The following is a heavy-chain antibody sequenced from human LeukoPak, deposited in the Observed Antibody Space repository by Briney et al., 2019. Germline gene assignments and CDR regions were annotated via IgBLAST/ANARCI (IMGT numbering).Heavy chain of an antibody. D-gene: IGHD5-24*01. V-gene: IGHV4-30-4*08. J-gene: IGHJ6*03. CDR1: GGSISSGDYY. CDR3: ARGGDGYNRQHYYYYMDV. CDR2: IYYSGST. Sequence: SETLSLTCTVSGGSISSGDYYWSWSRQPPGKGLEWIGYIYYSGSTYYNPSLKSRVTISVDTSKNQFSLKLSSVTAADTAVYYCARGGDGYNRQHYYYYMDVWGKGTTVTVSS.